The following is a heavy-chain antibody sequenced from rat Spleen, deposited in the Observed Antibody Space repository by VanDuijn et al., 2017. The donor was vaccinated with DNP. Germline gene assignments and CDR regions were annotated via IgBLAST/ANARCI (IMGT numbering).Heavy chain of an antibody. CDR2: MSSGGRR. CDR1: GFSLTSYT. CDR3: VREERMMTVGFLDY. J-gene: IGHJ2*01. D-gene: IGHD1-1*01. V-gene: IGHV2-6*01. Sequence: QVQLKESGPGLVQPSQTLSLTCTVSGFSLTSYTVSWVRQPPGKGLVWIAAMSSGGRRYYNSALKSRLSISRDTPKSQVFLRRNSLQTEDTARYFCVREERMMTVGFLDYWGQGLMVTVSS.